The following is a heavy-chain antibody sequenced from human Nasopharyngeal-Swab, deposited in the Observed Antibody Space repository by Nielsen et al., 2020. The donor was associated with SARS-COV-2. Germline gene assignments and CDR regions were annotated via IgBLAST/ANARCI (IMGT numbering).Heavy chain of an antibody. CDR3: ARDESGDYLGLPFDY. CDR2: VAYSGTA. J-gene: IGHJ4*02. Sequence: SETLSLTCTVSGASISSSINYWGWIRQSPQKGREWIGTVAYSGTANYNPSLNSRVTISVDTSKNQFSLKLISVTAAATAVYYCARDESGDYLGLPFDYWGQGTLVTVSS. CDR1: GASISSSINY. V-gene: IGHV4-39*07. D-gene: IGHD4-17*01.